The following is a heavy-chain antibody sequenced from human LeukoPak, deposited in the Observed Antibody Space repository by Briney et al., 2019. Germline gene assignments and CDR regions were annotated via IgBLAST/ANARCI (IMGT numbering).Heavy chain of an antibody. Sequence: SETLSLTCTVSGGSISSYYWSWIRQPPGNGLEWIGYIYYSGSTNYNPSLKSRVTISVDTSKNQFSLKLSSVTAADTAVYYCARVRGYDSSGYGAFDIWGQGTMVTVSS. D-gene: IGHD3-22*01. CDR3: ARVRGYDSSGYGAFDI. CDR2: IYYSGST. J-gene: IGHJ3*02. V-gene: IGHV4-59*01. CDR1: GGSISSYY.